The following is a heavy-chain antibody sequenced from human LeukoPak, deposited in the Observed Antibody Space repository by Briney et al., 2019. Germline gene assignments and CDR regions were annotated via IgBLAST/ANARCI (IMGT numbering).Heavy chain of an antibody. Sequence: PGGSLRLSCAASGFTFSCYAMSWVRQAPGKGLEWVSAISGSGGSTYYADSVKGRFTISRDNSKNTLYLQMNSLRAEDTAVYYCAKAVAAAGHNWFDPWGQGTLVTVSS. J-gene: IGHJ5*02. CDR1: GFTFSCYA. CDR2: ISGSGGST. CDR3: AKAVAAAGHNWFDP. V-gene: IGHV3-23*01. D-gene: IGHD6-13*01.